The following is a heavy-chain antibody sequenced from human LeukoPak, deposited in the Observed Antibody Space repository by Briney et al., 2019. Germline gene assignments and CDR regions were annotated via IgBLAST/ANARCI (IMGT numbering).Heavy chain of an antibody. V-gene: IGHV3-7*01. CDR3: ARDPRFGVVTEQH. CDR2: IKQDGSEK. CDR1: GFTFSSYW. J-gene: IGHJ1*01. Sequence: GGSLRLSCAASGFTFSSYWMSWVRQAPGKGLEWVANIKQDGSEKYYVDSVKGRFTISRDNAKNSLYLQMNSLRAEDTAVYYCARDPRFGVVTEQHWGQGTLVTVSS. D-gene: IGHD3-3*01.